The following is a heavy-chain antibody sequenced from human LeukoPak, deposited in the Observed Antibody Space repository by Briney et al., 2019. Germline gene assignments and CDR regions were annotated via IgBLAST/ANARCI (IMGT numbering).Heavy chain of an antibody. Sequence: HWASVKVSCKASGGTFSSYAISSVRQAPGQGLEWMGRIIPILGIANYAQKFQGRVTITADKSTSTAYMELSSLRSEYTAVYYCARASSPKYYYGMDVWGQGTTVTVSS. CDR3: ARASSPKYYYGMDV. CDR1: GGTFSSYA. V-gene: IGHV1-69*04. CDR2: IIPILGIA. J-gene: IGHJ6*02. D-gene: IGHD6-13*01.